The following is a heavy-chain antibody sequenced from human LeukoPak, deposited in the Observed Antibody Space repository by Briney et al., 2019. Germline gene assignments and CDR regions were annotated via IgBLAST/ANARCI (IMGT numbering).Heavy chain of an antibody. CDR3: ARGTNSGSYSEH. J-gene: IGHJ1*01. CDR1: GYTFTSYY. V-gene: IGHV1-18*04. Sequence: ASVKVSCKASGYTFTSYYMHWVRQAPGQGLEWMGWISAYNGNTNYAQKLQGRVTMTTDTSTSTAYMELRSLRSDDTAVYYCARGTNSGSYSEHWGQGTLVTVSS. D-gene: IGHD1-26*01. CDR2: ISAYNGNT.